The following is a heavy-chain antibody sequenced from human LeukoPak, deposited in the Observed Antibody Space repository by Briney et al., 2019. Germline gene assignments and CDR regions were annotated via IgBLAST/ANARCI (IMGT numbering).Heavy chain of an antibody. V-gene: IGHV3-9*03. D-gene: IGHD3-16*01. CDR2: ISWNSVNI. CDR1: GFTFDDYA. Sequence: GGSLRLSCAASGFTFDDYAMHWVRQAPGKGLEWVSGISWNSVNIGYADSVKGRFTISRDNAKNSLYLQMNSLRAEDMALYYCAKTRGSAYGFYFFDYWGQGTLVTVSS. J-gene: IGHJ4*02. CDR3: AKTRGSAYGFYFFDY.